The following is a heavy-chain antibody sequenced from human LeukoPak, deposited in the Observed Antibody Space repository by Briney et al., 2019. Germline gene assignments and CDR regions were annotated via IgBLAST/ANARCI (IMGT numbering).Heavy chain of an antibody. Sequence: SETLSLTCTVSSGSIRSYYWGWVRQPPGKGLEWIGRIYTTGTTQYNPSLKSRVTMSVDTSANQFSLNLRSVTAADTAVHYCGRQGYTASHYFLDYWSQGTLVAVS. CDR2: IYTTGTT. CDR1: SGSIRSYY. CDR3: GRQGYTASHYFLDY. V-gene: IGHV4-4*07. D-gene: IGHD2-2*02. J-gene: IGHJ4*02.